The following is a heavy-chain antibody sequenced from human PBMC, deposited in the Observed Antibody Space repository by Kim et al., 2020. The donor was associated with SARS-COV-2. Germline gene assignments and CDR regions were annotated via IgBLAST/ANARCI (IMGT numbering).Heavy chain of an antibody. V-gene: IGHV3-23*01. CDR2: ISGSGGST. D-gene: IGHD3-10*01. J-gene: IGHJ6*02. CDR1: GFTFSSYA. CDR3: AKDPARVMVRGSYYYYGMDV. Sequence: GGSLRLSCAASGFTFSSYAMSWVRQAPGKGLEWVSAISGSGGSTYYADSVKGRFTISRDNSKNTLYLQMNSLRAEDTAVYYCAKDPARVMVRGSYYYYGMDVWGQGTTVTVSS.